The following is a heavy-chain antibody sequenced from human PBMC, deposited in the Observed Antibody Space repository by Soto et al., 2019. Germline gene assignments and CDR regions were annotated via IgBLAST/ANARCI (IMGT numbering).Heavy chain of an antibody. CDR1: GFTFSSYA. CDR2: ISYDGSNK. J-gene: IGHJ6*02. CDR3: ARDYDMRGMDV. Sequence: SLRLSCAASGFTFSSYAMHWVRQAPGKGLEWVAVISYDGSNKYYADSVKGRFTISRDNSKNTLYLQMNSLRAEDTAVYYCARDYDMRGMDVWGQGTTVPVCS. D-gene: IGHD3-3*01. V-gene: IGHV3-30-3*01.